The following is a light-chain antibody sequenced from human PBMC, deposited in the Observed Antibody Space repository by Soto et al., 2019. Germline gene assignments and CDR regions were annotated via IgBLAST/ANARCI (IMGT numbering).Light chain of an antibody. V-gene: IGKV1-5*01. CDR1: QTISTW. CDR2: DAS. J-gene: IGKJ1*01. Sequence: IQVTQSPPPLSASVGDRVPITCRASQTISTWMAWYQQKPGKAPNLLVYDASTLQSGVASRFSGSGSGTEFTLIISGLQPDDSATYYCQQYTNSNNPWMFGQGTKVDIK. CDR3: QQYTNSNNPWM.